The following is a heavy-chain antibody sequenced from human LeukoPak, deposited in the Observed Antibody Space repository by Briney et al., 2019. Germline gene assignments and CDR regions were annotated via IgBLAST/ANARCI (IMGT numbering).Heavy chain of an antibody. V-gene: IGHV4-34*01. J-gene: IGHJ5*02. CDR1: GGSFSGYY. CDR2: INHSGST. Sequence: PSETLSLTCAVYGGSFSGYYWSWIRQPPGKGLEWIGEINHSGSTNYNPSLKSRVTISVDTSKNQFSLKLSSVTAAGTAVYYCARGTYYYDSSGYYSNWFDPWGQGTLVTVSS. D-gene: IGHD3-22*01. CDR3: ARGTYYYDSSGYYSNWFDP.